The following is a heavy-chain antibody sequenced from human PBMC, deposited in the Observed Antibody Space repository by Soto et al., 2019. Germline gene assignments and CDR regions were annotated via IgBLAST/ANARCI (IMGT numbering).Heavy chain of an antibody. D-gene: IGHD2-15*01. CDR1: GYTFTMYN. CDR3: ARVRGGGSEYFFDY. V-gene: IGHV1-46*01. CDR2: INPSGGTT. J-gene: IGHJ4*02. Sequence: ASVKVSCKASGYTFTMYNVHWVRQAPGQGLEWMAIINPSGGTTYYVQKFEGRVTLTTDTSTSTVYMELSSLRSDDTAVYYCARVRGGGSEYFFDYWGQGTLVTISS.